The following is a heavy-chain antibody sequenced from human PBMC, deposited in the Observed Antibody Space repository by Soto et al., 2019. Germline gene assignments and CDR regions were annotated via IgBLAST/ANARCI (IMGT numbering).Heavy chain of an antibody. CDR2: IYYSGST. CDR3: ASTIFGVVQSWIDP. CDR1: GGSISSSSYY. Sequence: SETLSLTCTVSGGSISSSSYYWGWIRQPPGKGLEWIGSIYYSGSTYYNPSLKSRVTISVDTSKNQFSLKLSSVTAADTAVYYCASTIFGVVQSWIDPWGQGTLVTVSS. D-gene: IGHD3-3*01. J-gene: IGHJ5*02. V-gene: IGHV4-39*01.